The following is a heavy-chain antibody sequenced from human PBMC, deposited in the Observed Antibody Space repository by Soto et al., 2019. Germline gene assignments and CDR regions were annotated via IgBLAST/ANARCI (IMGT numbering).Heavy chain of an antibody. V-gene: IGHV5-51*01. D-gene: IGHD1-1*01. J-gene: IGHJ6*02. CDR3: ARNGRSSYGMDV. CDR2: IYPGDSDT. Sequence: GESLKISCKGSGYSFATFWIGWVRQMPGKGLEWMGIIYPGDSDTRYSPSFQGQVTMSADKSISTAYLQWNSLKASDTAMYFCARNGRSSYGMDVWGQGTTVTVS. CDR1: GYSFATFW.